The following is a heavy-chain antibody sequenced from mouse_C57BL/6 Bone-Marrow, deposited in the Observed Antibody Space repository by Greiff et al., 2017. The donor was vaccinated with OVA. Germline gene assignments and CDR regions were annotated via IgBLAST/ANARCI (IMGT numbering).Heavy chain of an antibody. Sequence: VQLQQPGAELVKPGASVKLSCKASGYTFTSYWMHWVKQRPGRGLEWIGWIDPENGDTEYASKFQGKATITADTSSNTAYLQLSSMTSEDTAVYYCSTVWDGGVDYWGQGTTLTVSA. D-gene: IGHD4-1*01. CDR2: IDPENGDT. J-gene: IGHJ2*01. CDR3: STVWDGGVDY. CDR1: GYTFTSYW. V-gene: IGHV14-4*01.